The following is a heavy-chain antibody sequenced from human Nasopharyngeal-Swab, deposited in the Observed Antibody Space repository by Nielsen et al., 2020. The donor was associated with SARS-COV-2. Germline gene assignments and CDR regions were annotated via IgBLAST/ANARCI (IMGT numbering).Heavy chain of an antibody. CDR1: GYTFTSYY. V-gene: IGHV1-2*06. CDR3: ARVSGYYYYMDV. J-gene: IGHJ6*03. Sequence: ASVKVSCKASGYTFTSYYMHWVRQAPGQGLEWMGRINPNSGGTNYAQKFQGRVTMTRDTSISTAYMELSRLRSDDTAVYYCARVSGYYYYMDVWGKGTTVTVSS. CDR2: INPNSGGT.